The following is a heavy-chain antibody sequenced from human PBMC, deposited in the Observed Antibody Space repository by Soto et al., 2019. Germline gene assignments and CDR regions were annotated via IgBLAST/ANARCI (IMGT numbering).Heavy chain of an antibody. Sequence: QVQLQESGPGLVKPSGTLSLTCDVSGDSISSSKWWTWVRQPPGKGLEWIGDIFHRGDTNYNPSLKSRVFISVDKSQNQFSLKLSSVTAADTAVYYCAYSTGWYRHDVWGQGTLVTVSS. CDR1: GDSISSSKW. CDR2: IFHRGDT. D-gene: IGHD6-19*01. J-gene: IGHJ3*01. CDR3: AYSTGWYRHDV. V-gene: IGHV4-4*02.